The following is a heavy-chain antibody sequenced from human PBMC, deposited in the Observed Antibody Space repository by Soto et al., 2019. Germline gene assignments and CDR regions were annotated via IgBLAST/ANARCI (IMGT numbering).Heavy chain of an antibody. D-gene: IGHD1-26*01. J-gene: IGHJ6*02. CDR3: ARGGGSYYLGAKDYYYYGMDV. CDR2: IIPIFGTA. Sequence: QVQLVQSGAEVKKPGSSVKVSCKASGGTFSSYAISWVRQAPGQGLDWMGGIIPIFGTANYAQKFQGRVTITADESTSTAYMELSSLRSEDTAVYYCARGGGSYYLGAKDYYYYGMDVWGQGTTVTVSS. V-gene: IGHV1-69*01. CDR1: GGTFSSYA.